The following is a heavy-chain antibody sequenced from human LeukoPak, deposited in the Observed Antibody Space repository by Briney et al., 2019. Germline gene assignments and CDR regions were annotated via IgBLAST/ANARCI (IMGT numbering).Heavy chain of an antibody. D-gene: IGHD2-15*01. CDR2: INHSGST. CDR1: GGSFSGYY. J-gene: IGHJ4*02. Sequence: PSETLSLTCAVYGGSFSGYYWSWIRQPPGKGLEWIGEINHSGSTNYNPSLKSRVTISVDTSKNQFSLKLSSVTAADTAVYYCARRLELGYCSGGSCFEADESFDYWGQGTLVTVSS. CDR3: ARRLELGYCSGGSCFEADESFDY. V-gene: IGHV4-34*01.